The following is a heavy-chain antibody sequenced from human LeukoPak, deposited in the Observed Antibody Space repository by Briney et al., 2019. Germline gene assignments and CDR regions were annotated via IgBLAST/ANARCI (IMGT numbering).Heavy chain of an antibody. CDR1: GGSFSGYF. J-gene: IGHJ2*01. Sequence: PSETLSLTCAVYGGSFSGYFWSWIRQPPGKGLEWIGEINHSGSTNYNPPLKSRVTISVDTSKNQFSLKLSSVTAADTAVYYCARGSWYFDLWGRGTLVTVSS. V-gene: IGHV4-34*01. CDR2: INHSGST. CDR3: ARGSWYFDL.